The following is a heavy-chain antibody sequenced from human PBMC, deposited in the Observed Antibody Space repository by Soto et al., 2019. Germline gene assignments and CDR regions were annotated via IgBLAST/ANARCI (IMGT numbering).Heavy chain of an antibody. CDR3: ARDLFPGPEYYYMDV. Sequence: GGSLRLSCAASGFTFSSYSMNWVRQAPGKGLEWVSYISSSSSTIYYADSVKGRFTISRDNAKNSLYLQMNSLRAEDTAVYYCARDLFPGPEYYYMDVWGKGTTVTVSS. CDR2: ISSSSSTI. J-gene: IGHJ6*03. V-gene: IGHV3-48*01. D-gene: IGHD3-10*01. CDR1: GFTFSSYS.